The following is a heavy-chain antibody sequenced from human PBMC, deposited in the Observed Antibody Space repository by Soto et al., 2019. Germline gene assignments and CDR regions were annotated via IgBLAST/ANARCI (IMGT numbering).Heavy chain of an antibody. Sequence: PGGSLRLSCAASGFTFSSYSMHWVRKAPGKGLEWVSYIRSSSSKRYYADSVKGRFTNSRDNAKNSLYLQMNSLRDEDTAVYYCARDCISTSCYGYYGMDVWGQGT. CDR2: IRSSSSKR. CDR3: ARDCISTSCYGYYGMDV. D-gene: IGHD2-2*01. J-gene: IGHJ6*02. CDR1: GFTFSSYS. V-gene: IGHV3-48*02.